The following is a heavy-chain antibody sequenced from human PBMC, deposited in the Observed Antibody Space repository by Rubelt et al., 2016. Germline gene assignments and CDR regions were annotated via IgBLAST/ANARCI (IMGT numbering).Heavy chain of an antibody. CDR3: ARNWGFDY. CDR2: IYSGGST. Sequence: EVQLVESGGGLVQPGGSLRLSCAASGFTVSSNYMSWVRQAPGKGLEWVEVIYSGGSTYYADSVKGRVTISRGNSKNTLYLQMNSRRAEDTAVYYCARNWGFDYWGQGTLVTVSS. CDR1: GFTVSSNY. D-gene: IGHD7-27*01. V-gene: IGHV3-66*01. J-gene: IGHJ4*02.